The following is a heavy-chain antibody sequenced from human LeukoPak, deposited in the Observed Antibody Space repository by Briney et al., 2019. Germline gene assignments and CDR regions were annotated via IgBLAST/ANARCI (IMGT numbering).Heavy chain of an antibody. CDR1: GGSFSGYY. J-gene: IGHJ6*02. CDR2: INHSGST. V-gene: IGHV4-34*01. CDR3: ARSGMVRGVIPRSGYGMDV. Sequence: SETLSLTCAVYGGSFSGYYWSWIRQPPGKGLEWIGEINHSGSTNYNPSLKSRVTISVDTSKNQFSLKLSSVTAADTAVYYCARSGMVRGVIPRSGYGMDVWGQGTTVTVSS. D-gene: IGHD3-10*01.